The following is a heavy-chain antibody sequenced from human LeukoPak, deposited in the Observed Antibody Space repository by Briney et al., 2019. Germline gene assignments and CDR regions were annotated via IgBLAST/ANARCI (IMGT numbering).Heavy chain of an antibody. CDR2: ISTDGSRT. V-gene: IGHV3-74*01. CDR1: GFTFRSYW. J-gene: IGHJ4*02. Sequence: GGSLRLSCAASGFTFRSYWMHWVRQAPGKGLVWVSRISTDGSRTNYADSVKGQFTVSRDNAKNTLDLQMDSLRAEDTAVYYCANLQRGTNYWGQGTLVTVSS. D-gene: IGHD4-11*01. CDR3: ANLQRGTNY.